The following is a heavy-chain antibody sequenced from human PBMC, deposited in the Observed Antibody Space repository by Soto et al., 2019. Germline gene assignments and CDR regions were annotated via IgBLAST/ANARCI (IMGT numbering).Heavy chain of an antibody. Sequence: SETLSLTCTVSGGSISNNNNYWGWIRQPPGKWLEWIRNIYYSGTTYYNPSLKSRVSMSVDTSKSQFSLKLTSVTATDTAVYYCARAPELYGPTDSWGQGTLVTVSS. CDR1: GGSISNNNNY. D-gene: IGHD3-10*01. J-gene: IGHJ4*02. CDR3: ARAPELYGPTDS. V-gene: IGHV4-39*01. CDR2: IYYSGTT.